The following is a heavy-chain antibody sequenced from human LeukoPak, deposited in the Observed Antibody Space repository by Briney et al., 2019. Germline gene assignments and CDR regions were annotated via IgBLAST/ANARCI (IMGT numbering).Heavy chain of an antibody. V-gene: IGHV4-34*01. CDR2: INHSGFT. CDR1: GGSISSYY. CDR3: ARGGCSGGSCYIDY. Sequence: SETLSLTCTVSGGSISSYYWSWIRQPPGKGLEWIGEINHSGFTNYDPSLESRVTISVDTSKNQFSLKLSSVTAADTAVYYCARGGCSGGSCYIDYWGQGTLVTVSS. D-gene: IGHD2-15*01. J-gene: IGHJ4*02.